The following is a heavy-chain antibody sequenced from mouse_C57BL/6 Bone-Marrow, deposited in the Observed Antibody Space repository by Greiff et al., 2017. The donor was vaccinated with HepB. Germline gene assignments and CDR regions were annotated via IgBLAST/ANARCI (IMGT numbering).Heavy chain of an antibody. D-gene: IGHD2-12*01. CDR2: IYPGSGST. Sequence: QVQLQQPGAELVKPGASVKMSCKASGYTFTSYWITWVKQRPGQGLEWIGDIYPGSGSTNYNEKFKSKATLTVDTSSSTAYTQLSSLTSEDSAVYYCARSGVYSYPLFDYWGQGTTLTVSS. CDR1: GYTFTSYW. J-gene: IGHJ2*01. V-gene: IGHV1-55*01. CDR3: ARSGVYSYPLFDY.